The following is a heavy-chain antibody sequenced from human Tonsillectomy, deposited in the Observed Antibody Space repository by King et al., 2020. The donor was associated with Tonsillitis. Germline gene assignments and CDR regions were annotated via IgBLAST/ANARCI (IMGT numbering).Heavy chain of an antibody. CDR1: GITFGDYV. J-gene: IGHJ4*02. CDR3: TSGRDYYDSTGRYYFDP. CDR2: IRTKAYGGTT. V-gene: IGHV3-49*03. D-gene: IGHD3-22*01. Sequence: VQLVESGGGLVQPGRSLRLSCTASGITFGDYVMSWFRQAPGKGLEWVGFIRTKAYGGTTEYAASVKGRFTISRDDSKSIAYLQMNSLKTEDTAVYYCTSGRDYYDSTGRYYFDPWGQGTLVTVSS.